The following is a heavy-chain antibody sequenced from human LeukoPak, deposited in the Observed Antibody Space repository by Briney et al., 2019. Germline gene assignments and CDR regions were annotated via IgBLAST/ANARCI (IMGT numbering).Heavy chain of an antibody. CDR2: IWYDGSNK. Sequence: GGSLRLSCAASEFTLSYYGMHWVRQAPGKGLEWVAVIWYDGSNKYYADSVKGRFTISRDNSKNTLFLQMNSLRAEDTAVYYCVRDRQFYISGQWLPSGGFDPWGQGTLVTVSS. V-gene: IGHV3-33*01. CDR3: VRDRQFYISGQWLPSGGFDP. J-gene: IGHJ5*02. CDR1: EFTLSYYG. D-gene: IGHD6-19*01.